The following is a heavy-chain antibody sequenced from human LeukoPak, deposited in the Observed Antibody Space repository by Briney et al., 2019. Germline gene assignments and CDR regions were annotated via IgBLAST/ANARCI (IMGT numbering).Heavy chain of an antibody. CDR1: GGSISSYY. V-gene: IGHV4-59*01. J-gene: IGHJ3*02. CDR3: ARIPGSYFAFDI. D-gene: IGHD1-26*01. CDR2: IYYSGST. Sequence: SETLSLTCTVSGGSISSYYWSWIRQPPGKGLEWIGYIYYSGSTNHNPSLKSRVTISVDTSKNQFSLKLSSVTAADTAVYYCARIPGSYFAFDIWGQGTMVTVSS.